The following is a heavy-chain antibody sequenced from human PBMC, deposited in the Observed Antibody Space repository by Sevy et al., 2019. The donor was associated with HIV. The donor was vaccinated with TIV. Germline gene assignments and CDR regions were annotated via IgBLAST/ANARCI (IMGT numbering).Heavy chain of an antibody. CDR1: GFTFTTYA. CDR3: AKDFYDSSGYYPMEAFDI. V-gene: IGHV3-23*01. CDR2: LSGSGAST. Sequence: GESLKISCAASGFTFTTYAMGWVRQAPGKGLKWVSTLSGSGASTYYADSVKGRFTISRDNSKKTLFLQMDGLRAEDTAVYYCAKDFYDSSGYYPMEAFDIWGQGTMVTVSS. J-gene: IGHJ3*02. D-gene: IGHD3-22*01.